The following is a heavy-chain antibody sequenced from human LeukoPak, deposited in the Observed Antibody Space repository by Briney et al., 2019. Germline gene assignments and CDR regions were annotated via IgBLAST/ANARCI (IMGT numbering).Heavy chain of an antibody. CDR1: GYTFTSFD. D-gene: IGHD4-11*01. Sequence: GASVKVPCKASGYTFTSFDINWVRQATGQGLEWMGWMNPNSGNTGYAQKFQGRVTLTRNTAINTAYMELSSLRSEDTAVYYCARSYSNYGGDYYYYMDVWGKGTTVTVSS. V-gene: IGHV1-8*01. J-gene: IGHJ6*03. CDR3: ARSYSNYGGDYYYYMDV. CDR2: MNPNSGNT.